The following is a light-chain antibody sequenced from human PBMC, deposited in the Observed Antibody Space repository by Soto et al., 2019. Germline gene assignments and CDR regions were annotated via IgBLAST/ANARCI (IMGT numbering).Light chain of an antibody. Sequence: EIVMTQSPATLSLSPGERATLSCRASQSVNSNLAWYKQKPGQSPRLLIHGASTRSTGIPARFSGSGSGTEFTLTISSLQSEDFAVYYCQQYQNWPPWTFGQGTKV. CDR1: QSVNSN. J-gene: IGKJ1*01. CDR2: GAS. V-gene: IGKV3-15*01. CDR3: QQYQNWPPWT.